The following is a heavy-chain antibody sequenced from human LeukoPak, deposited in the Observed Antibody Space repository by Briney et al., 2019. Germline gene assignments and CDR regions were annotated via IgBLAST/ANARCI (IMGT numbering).Heavy chain of an antibody. V-gene: IGHV3-9*03. J-gene: IGHJ4*02. Sequence: PGRSLRLSCAASGFTFDDYAMHWVRQAPGKGLEWVSGISWNSGSIGYADSVKGRFTISRDNAKNSLYLQMNSLRAEDMALYYCAKDNGRGYQGYFDYWGQGTLVTVSS. CDR3: AKDNGRGYQGYFDY. D-gene: IGHD5-18*01. CDR1: GFTFDDYA. CDR2: ISWNSGSI.